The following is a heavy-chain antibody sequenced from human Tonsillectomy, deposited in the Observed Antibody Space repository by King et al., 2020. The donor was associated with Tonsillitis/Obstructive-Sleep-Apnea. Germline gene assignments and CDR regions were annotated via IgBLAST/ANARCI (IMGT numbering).Heavy chain of an antibody. J-gene: IGHJ6*03. D-gene: IGHD3-10*01. CDR2: INTETGNP. Sequence: VQLVESGSELKKPGASMKVSCKASGYTFTSYTMNWVRQAPGQGLEWMGWINTETGNPTYAQGFTGRFVFSLDTSVSTAYLQISSLKAEDTAVYYCARDGSGTYRYYYYMDVWGKGTTVTVSS. V-gene: IGHV7-4-1*02. CDR1: GYTFTSYT. CDR3: ARDGSGTYRYYYYMDV.